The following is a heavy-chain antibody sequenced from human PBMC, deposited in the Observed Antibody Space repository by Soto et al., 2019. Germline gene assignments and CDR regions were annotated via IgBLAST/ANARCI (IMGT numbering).Heavy chain of an antibody. CDR1: GFTFSTYW. CDR2: IKQDGSEK. J-gene: IGHJ3*01. Sequence: EVQLVESGGGLVQPGGSLRLSCIGSGFTFSTYWMTWVRQAPGKGLEWVANIKQDGSEKYYVESVMGRFTISRDNAKNSLYLRMNSLRGEDTAMFYCARGPMSSVTNPYAFDLWGQGTMVTVSS. D-gene: IGHD4-17*01. CDR3: ARGPMSSVTNPYAFDL. V-gene: IGHV3-7*01.